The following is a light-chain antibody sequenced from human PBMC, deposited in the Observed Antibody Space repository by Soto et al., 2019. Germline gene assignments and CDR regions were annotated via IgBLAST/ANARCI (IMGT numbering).Light chain of an antibody. Sequence: QSVLTQPASVSGSPGQSITISCTGTSSDVGGYNYVSWYQQHPGKAPKLMLYDVSNRPSGVSNRFSGSKSGNTASRTISGLQAEDEADYYCSSYTSSSTLVFGTGTKLTVL. CDR3: SSYTSSSTLV. V-gene: IGLV2-14*01. CDR2: DVS. J-gene: IGLJ1*01. CDR1: SSDVGGYNY.